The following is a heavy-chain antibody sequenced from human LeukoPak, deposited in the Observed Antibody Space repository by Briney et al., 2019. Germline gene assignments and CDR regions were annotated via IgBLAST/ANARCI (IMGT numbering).Heavy chain of an antibody. CDR3: ARSGWFPHYFDY. Sequence: SETLSHTCSVSGGPISSYFWRWIRQPAGKGVEWIGRIYTSGSTNYNPPLKSRVTMSVDTSKNQFSLKLSSVTAADTAVYYCARSGWFPHYFDYWGQGTLVTVSS. J-gene: IGHJ4*02. CDR1: GGPISSYF. V-gene: IGHV4-4*07. D-gene: IGHD6-13*01. CDR2: IYTSGST.